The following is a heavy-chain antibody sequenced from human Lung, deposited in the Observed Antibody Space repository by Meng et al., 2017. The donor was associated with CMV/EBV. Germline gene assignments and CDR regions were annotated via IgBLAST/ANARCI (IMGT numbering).Heavy chain of an antibody. CDR1: GFTFSSYT. Sequence: ESXKISXVASGFTFSSYTMNWVRQAPGQGLEGVSSISGGSDYMYYADSMQGRVTISRDNAKNSLFLQLNSLRAEHTAVYYCTKGRGLASGWFIHWGQGTLVTVSS. D-gene: IGHD6-13*01. CDR3: TKGRGLASGWFIH. CDR2: ISGGSDYM. V-gene: IGHV3-21*01. J-gene: IGHJ4*02.